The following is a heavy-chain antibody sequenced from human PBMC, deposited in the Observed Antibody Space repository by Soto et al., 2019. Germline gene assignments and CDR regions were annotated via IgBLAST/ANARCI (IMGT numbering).Heavy chain of an antibody. CDR2: IFYSGST. CDR3: ARLYGRDAFDF. Sequence: QVQLQESGPGLVKPSETLSLTCTVSGGSISSYYWSWLRQPPGKGLEWIGYIFYSGSTNYNPSLTGRGATSVDTSKNQFSLKLSSVTAADTAVYYCARLYGRDAFDFWGQGTMVTVSS. J-gene: IGHJ3*01. CDR1: GGSISSYY. V-gene: IGHV4-59*08. D-gene: IGHD3-16*02.